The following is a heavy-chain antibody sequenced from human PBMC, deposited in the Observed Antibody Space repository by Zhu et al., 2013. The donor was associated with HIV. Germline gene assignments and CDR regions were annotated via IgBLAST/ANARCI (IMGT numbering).Heavy chain of an antibody. CDR3: ARDLGWGVGAPLGYFDL. CDR2: ISSSSGTI. CDR1: GFTFSYYS. J-gene: IGHJ2*01. D-gene: IGHD1-26*01. V-gene: IGHV3-48*04. Sequence: EVQLVESGGGLVQPGGSLRLSCAVSGFTFSYYSMNWVRQAPGQGLEWISYISSSSGTIYYADSVKGRFTISRDNAKNSLYLQMNSLRAEDTAVYYCARDLGWGVGAPLGYFDLWGRGTLVTVSS.